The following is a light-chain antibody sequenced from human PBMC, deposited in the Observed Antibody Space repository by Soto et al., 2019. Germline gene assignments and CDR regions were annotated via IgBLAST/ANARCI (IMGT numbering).Light chain of an antibody. CDR1: SSDVGSYNL. CDR3: CSYAGSRTTYV. CDR2: EGS. J-gene: IGLJ1*01. V-gene: IGLV2-23*01. Sequence: QSALTEPASVSVSPGQSITVSCTGTSSDVGSYNLVSWYQHHPGKAPKLMIYEGSKRPSGVSSRFSGSKSGNTASLTISGLQAEDEADYYCCSYAGSRTTYVFGTGTKVTVL.